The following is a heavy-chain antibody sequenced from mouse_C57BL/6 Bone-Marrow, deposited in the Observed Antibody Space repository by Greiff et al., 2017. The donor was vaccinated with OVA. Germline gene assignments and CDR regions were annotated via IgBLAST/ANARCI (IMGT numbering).Heavy chain of an antibody. CDR1: GFTFSSYA. J-gene: IGHJ2*01. D-gene: IGHD3-3*01. V-gene: IGHV5-4*01. CDR3: AREGWALYYFDY. Sequence: EVMLVESGGGLVKPGGSLKLSCAASGFTFSSYAMSWVRQTPEKRLEWVATISDGGSYTYYPDNVKGRFTISRDNAKNNLYLQMSHLKSEDTAMYYCAREGWALYYFDYWGQGTTLTVSS. CDR2: ISDGGSYT.